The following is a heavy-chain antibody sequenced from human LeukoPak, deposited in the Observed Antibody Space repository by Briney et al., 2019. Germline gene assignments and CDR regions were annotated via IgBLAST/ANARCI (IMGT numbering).Heavy chain of an antibody. V-gene: IGHV1-69*06. Sequence: SVKVSCKASGGTFSSYAISWVRQAPGQGLEWMGGIIPIFGTVNYAQKFQGRVTITADKSTSTAYMELSSLRSEDTAVYYCARGSHPKYYYDSSGFYNWFDPWGQGTLVTVSS. CDR2: IIPIFGTV. CDR3: ARGSHPKYYYDSSGFYNWFDP. CDR1: GGTFSSYA. D-gene: IGHD3-22*01. J-gene: IGHJ5*02.